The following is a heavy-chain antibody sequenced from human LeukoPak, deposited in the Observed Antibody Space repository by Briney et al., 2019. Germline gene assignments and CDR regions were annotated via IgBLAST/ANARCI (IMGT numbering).Heavy chain of an antibody. CDR1: GGSISSGDYY. Sequence: SETLSLTCTVSGGSISSGDYYWSWIRQPPGKGLEWIGYIYYSGSTYYNPSLKSRVTISVDTSKNQFSLKLSSVTAADTAVYCCARVIVVVPATLERGGWFDPWGQGTLVTVSS. J-gene: IGHJ5*02. CDR2: IYYSGST. CDR3: ARVIVVVPATLERGGWFDP. D-gene: IGHD2-2*01. V-gene: IGHV4-30-4*08.